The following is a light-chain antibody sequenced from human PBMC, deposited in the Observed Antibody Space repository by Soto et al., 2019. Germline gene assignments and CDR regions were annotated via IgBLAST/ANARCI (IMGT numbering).Light chain of an antibody. CDR3: HQYYSLPLT. CDR1: QSLLYSPDNENY. J-gene: IGKJ4*01. V-gene: IGKV4-1*01. Sequence: DVVVTQSPVSLAVSLGERATINCKSSQSLLYSPDNENYLAWYQQKQGQPPKLLIYWASTRASGVPARFNGSGSGTDFTLTITSLQADDVALYYCHQYYSLPLTFGGGTKVET. CDR2: WAS.